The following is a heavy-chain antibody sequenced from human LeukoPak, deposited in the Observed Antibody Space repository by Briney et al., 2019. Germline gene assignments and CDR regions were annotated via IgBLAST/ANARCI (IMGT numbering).Heavy chain of an antibody. CDR2: ISYDGSNK. J-gene: IGHJ6*02. CDR3: ARDVLWFGTRMDV. CDR1: GFTFSSYA. D-gene: IGHD3-10*01. Sequence: GGSLRLSCAASGFTFSSYAIHWVRLAPGKGLEWVAVISYDGSNKYYADSVKGRFTISRDNSKNTLYLQMNSLRAEDTAVYYCARDVLWFGTRMDVWGQGTTVTVSS. V-gene: IGHV3-30-3*01.